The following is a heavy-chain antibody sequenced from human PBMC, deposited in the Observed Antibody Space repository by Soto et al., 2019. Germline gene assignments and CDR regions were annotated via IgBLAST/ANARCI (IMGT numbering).Heavy chain of an antibody. J-gene: IGHJ4*02. CDR3: ARSDAPGTVDY. D-gene: IGHD6-13*01. Sequence: GGSLRLSCAASGFTFSSYWMNWVRQAPGKGLEWVANINQDGSEISYVDSVKGRFTFSRDNAKNSLYLQMHSLRAEDMAVYYCARSDAPGTVDYWGQGTLVTVSS. CDR2: INQDGSEI. CDR1: GFTFSSYW. V-gene: IGHV3-7*01.